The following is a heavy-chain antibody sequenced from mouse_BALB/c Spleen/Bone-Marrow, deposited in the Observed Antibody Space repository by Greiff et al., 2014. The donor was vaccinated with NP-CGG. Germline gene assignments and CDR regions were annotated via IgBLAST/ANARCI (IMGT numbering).Heavy chain of an antibody. V-gene: IGHV7-3*02. CDR1: GFTFTDNY. Sequence: EVKLMESGGGLVQPGGSLRLSCATSGFTFTDNYMSWVRQPPGKALEWLGFIRNKANGYTTEYSASVKGRFTISRDNSQSILYLQMNTLRAEDGATYYCARDSDWFAYWGQGTLVTVSA. CDR3: ARDSDWFAY. CDR2: IRNKANGYTT. J-gene: IGHJ3*01.